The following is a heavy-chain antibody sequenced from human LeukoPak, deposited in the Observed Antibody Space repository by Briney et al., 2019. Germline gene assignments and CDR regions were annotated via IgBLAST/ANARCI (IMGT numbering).Heavy chain of an antibody. J-gene: IGHJ4*02. D-gene: IGHD6-13*01. Sequence: GSLRLSCAASGFTFSSYAMSWVRQAPGKGLEWVSAISGSGGSTYYADSVKGRFTISRDNSKNTLYLQMNSLRAEDTAVYYCAKDLSSSWSSTLFDYWGQGTLVTVSS. CDR1: GFTFSSYA. V-gene: IGHV3-23*01. CDR3: AKDLSSSWSSTLFDY. CDR2: ISGSGGST.